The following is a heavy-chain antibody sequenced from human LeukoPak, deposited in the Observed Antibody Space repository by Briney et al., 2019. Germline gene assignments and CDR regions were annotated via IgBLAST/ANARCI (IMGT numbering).Heavy chain of an antibody. Sequence: ASVKVSCKASGYTFTSYGISWVRQAPGQGLEWMGWISAYNGNTNYAQKLQGRVTMTTDTSTSTAYMELRSLRSDDTAVYYCAREGYCTNGVCAYYYYYYMDVWGKGTTVTVSS. CDR3: AREGYCTNGVCAYYYYYYMDV. J-gene: IGHJ6*03. CDR2: ISAYNGNT. D-gene: IGHD2-8*01. V-gene: IGHV1-18*01. CDR1: GYTFTSYG.